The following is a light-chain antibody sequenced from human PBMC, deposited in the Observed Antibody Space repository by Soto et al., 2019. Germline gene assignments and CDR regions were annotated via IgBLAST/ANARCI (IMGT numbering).Light chain of an antibody. Sequence: QSVLTQPPSASGSPGQSVTISCTGTSSDVGGYNYVSWYQQHPGKAPKLMIYEVSKRPSGVPDRFSGYKSGNTASLTVSGLQAEDEADYYCSSYAGSDVLFGGGTKLTVL. J-gene: IGLJ2*01. V-gene: IGLV2-8*01. CDR3: SSYAGSDVL. CDR2: EVS. CDR1: SSDVGGYNY.